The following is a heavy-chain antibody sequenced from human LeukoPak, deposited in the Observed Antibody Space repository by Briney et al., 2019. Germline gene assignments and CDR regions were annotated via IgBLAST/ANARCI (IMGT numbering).Heavy chain of an antibody. CDR1: GGSFSGYY. CDR2: IYYSGST. CDR3: ARDTGLNYYYGMDV. V-gene: IGHV4-34*09. J-gene: IGHJ6*02. Sequence: SETLSLTCAVYGGSFSGYYWSWIRQPPGKGLEWIGYIYYSGSTYYNPSLKSRVTISVDTSKNQFSLKLSSVTAADTAVYYCARDTGLNYYYGMDVWGQGTTVTVSS. D-gene: IGHD3-22*01.